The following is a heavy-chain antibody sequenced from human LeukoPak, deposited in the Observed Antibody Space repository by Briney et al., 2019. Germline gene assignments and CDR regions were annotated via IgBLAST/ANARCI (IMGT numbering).Heavy chain of an antibody. Sequence: PXXGXXWIGNMYYSGSTYYNPSLKSRVTLSVDTSKNQFSLKMSSVSAADTALYYCARLYGSTLYFDYWGQGTLVTVSS. V-gene: IGHV4-39*01. CDR2: MYYSGST. D-gene: IGHD3-22*01. J-gene: IGHJ4*02. CDR3: ARLYGSTLYFDY.